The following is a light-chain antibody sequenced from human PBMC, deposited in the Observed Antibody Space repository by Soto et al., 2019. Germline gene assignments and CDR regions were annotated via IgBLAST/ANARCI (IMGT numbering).Light chain of an antibody. J-gene: IGKJ2*01. CDR1: ETVNNNF. CDR3: QQYGNFPYT. Sequence: ETVLTQSPGTLYLSPGERATLSCRANETVNNNFLAWYGQKPGQAPRLLIHGPSRRASGIPARFSGSGSGTDFTFTITRLEPEDFAVYYCQQYGNFPYTFGPGTKVQIK. V-gene: IGKV3-20*01. CDR2: GPS.